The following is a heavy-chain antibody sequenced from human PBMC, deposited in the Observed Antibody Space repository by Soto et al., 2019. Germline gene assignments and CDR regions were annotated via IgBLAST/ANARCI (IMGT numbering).Heavy chain of an antibody. V-gene: IGHV3-30-3*01. CDR1: GFTFSYYE. Sequence: GGSLRLSCAASGFTFSYYEMHWVRQAPGKGLEWVALISNDGSDKDYADSVRGRFTISRDNSKNTLYLQMNNLRLEDTALYYCARDRDCSSASCYNAFDIWGQGTMVTVSS. CDR3: ARDRDCSSASCYNAFDI. D-gene: IGHD2-2*01. J-gene: IGHJ3*02. CDR2: ISNDGSDK.